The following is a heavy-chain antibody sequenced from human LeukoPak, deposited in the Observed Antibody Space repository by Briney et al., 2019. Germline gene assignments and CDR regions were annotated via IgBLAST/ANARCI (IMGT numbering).Heavy chain of an antibody. V-gene: IGHV3-30*04. CDR3: ARERTTIVSGTTIGAY. CDR2: VSYDGSKK. CDR1: GFTFSSYG. D-gene: IGHD2/OR15-2a*01. Sequence: GGSLRLSCAASGFTFSSYGIHWVRQAPGKGLEWVAVVSYDGSKKYYADSVKGRFTISRDNAKNSLFLQMNSLTADDTALYYCARERTTIVSGTTIGAYWGQGTLVTVSS. J-gene: IGHJ4*02.